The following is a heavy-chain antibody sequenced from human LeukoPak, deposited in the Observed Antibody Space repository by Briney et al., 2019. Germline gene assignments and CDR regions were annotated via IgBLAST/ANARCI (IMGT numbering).Heavy chain of an antibody. Sequence: GGSLRLSCAASGFTFSTSWMSWVRQAPGKGLEWVANIKQDGSEKYYVDSVKGRFTISRDNAKKSLFLQMNSLRAEDTAVYYCARGSRGSGAFDIWGQGTMVTVSS. CDR3: ARGSRGSGAFDI. CDR2: IKQDGSEK. V-gene: IGHV3-7*05. J-gene: IGHJ3*02. CDR1: GFTFSTSW.